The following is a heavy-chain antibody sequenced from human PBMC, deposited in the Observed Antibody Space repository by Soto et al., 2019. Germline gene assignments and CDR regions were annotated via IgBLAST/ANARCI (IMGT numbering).Heavy chain of an antibody. V-gene: IGHV1-18*01. Sequence: QVQLVQSGGEVKKPGASVKVSCKTSGYTFTTYGISWVRQAPGQGLEWVGWISAYSGKTHYAQKFQGKVTMTTDTSTNTAYLELSSLRSDHTAVYYCARDPYLGDHQYWGQGTLVTVSS. CDR3: ARDPYLGDHQY. CDR1: GYTFTTYG. J-gene: IGHJ4*02. D-gene: IGHD3-16*01. CDR2: ISAYSGKT.